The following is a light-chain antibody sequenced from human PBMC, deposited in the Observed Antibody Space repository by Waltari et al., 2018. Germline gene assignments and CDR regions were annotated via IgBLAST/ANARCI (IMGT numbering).Light chain of an antibody. CDR1: QSVGST. CDR3: QHYVRLPAT. CDR2: GGS. J-gene: IGKJ1*01. Sequence: EIELTQSPGTLSLSPGERATLSCRASQSVGSTLAWYQQKPGQPPRLLIYGGSSRATGSPDRFSGRGPGAAFSLTIGRLEPEDFAVYYCQHYVRLPATFGQGTKVEIK. V-gene: IGKV3-20*01.